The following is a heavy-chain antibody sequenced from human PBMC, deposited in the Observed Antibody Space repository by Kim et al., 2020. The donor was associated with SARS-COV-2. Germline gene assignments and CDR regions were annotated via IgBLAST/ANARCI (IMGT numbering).Heavy chain of an antibody. CDR2: IYYSGST. D-gene: IGHD1-26*01. J-gene: IGHJ4*02. CDR3: ARGGAGAKTGGFDY. V-gene: IGHV4-59*01. Sequence: SETLSLTCTVSGGSISSYYWSWIRQPPGKGLEWIGYIYYSGSTNYNPSLKSRVTISVDTSKNQFSLKLSSVTAADTAVYYCARGGAGAKTGGFDYWGQGTLVTVSS. CDR1: GGSISSYY.